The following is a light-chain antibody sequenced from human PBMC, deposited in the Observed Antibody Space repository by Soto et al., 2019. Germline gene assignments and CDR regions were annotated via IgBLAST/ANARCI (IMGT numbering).Light chain of an antibody. Sequence: EIVMTQYPDTLYVSPGEVTTLSCRASQSVRTKLAWYQQKAGQAPRLLIYGASSRATGIPDRFSGSGSATAFTLTISRLEPEDFAVYYCQQYGSSEITFGHGTRLE. V-gene: IGKV3-20*01. CDR2: GAS. CDR1: QSVRTK. CDR3: QQYGSSEIT. J-gene: IGKJ5*01.